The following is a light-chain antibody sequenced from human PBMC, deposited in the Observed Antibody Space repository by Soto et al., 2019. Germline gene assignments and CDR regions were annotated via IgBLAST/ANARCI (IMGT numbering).Light chain of an antibody. CDR2: KAS. Sequence: DIQRTQSPSTLSGSVGDRVTITCRASQTISSWLAWYQQKPGKAPKLLIYKASTLKSGVPSRFSGSGSGTEFTLTISSLQSEDFAVYYCQQYNNWLWTFGQGTKVDIK. J-gene: IGKJ1*01. V-gene: IGKV1-5*03. CDR3: QQYNNWLWT. CDR1: QTISSW.